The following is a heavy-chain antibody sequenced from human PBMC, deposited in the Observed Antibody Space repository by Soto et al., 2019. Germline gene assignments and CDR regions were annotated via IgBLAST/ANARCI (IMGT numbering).Heavy chain of an antibody. V-gene: IGHV6-1*03. CDR1: GDSVSSNSAG. Sequence: QVQLQLSGPGLVTPSQTLSLTCAISGDSVSSNSAGWNWIRQTPSRGLEWLGRTYYRSKWYFNFPCFVGSSITLNPGPFKNPILPEPSSGASGDTAGKFLGKGSWDDVSGPFYLGGLGQGNTVTVSS. CDR3: GKGSWDDVSGPFYLGG. J-gene: IGHJ6*02. D-gene: IGHD1-1*01. CDR2: TYYRSKWYF.